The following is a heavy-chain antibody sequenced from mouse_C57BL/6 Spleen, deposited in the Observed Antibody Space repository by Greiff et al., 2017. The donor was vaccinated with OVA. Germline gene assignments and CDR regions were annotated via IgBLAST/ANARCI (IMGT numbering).Heavy chain of an antibody. J-gene: IGHJ2*01. Sequence: QVQLQQPGAELVMPGASVKLSCKASGYTFTSYWMHWVKQRPGQGLEWIGEIDPSDSYTNYNQKFKGKSTLTVDKSSSTAYMQLSSLTSEDSAVYYCARRNYYGSSLGYWGQGTTLTVSS. CDR2: IDPSDSYT. CDR1: GYTFTSYW. D-gene: IGHD1-1*01. V-gene: IGHV1-69*01. CDR3: ARRNYYGSSLGY.